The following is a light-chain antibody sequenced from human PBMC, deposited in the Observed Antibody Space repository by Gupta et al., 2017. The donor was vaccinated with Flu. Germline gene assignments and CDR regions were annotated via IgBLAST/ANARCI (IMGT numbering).Light chain of an antibody. CDR2: EAT. V-gene: IGLV2-14*02. CDR1: SSDVGNYNV. Sequence: QSALTQPASVSGSPGQSITISCTGTSSDVGNYNVVSWYQQHPGKAPKLIISEATNRASGVSDRFSGSKSGNTTSLTISGLQAEDEADYYCSSYTTGDTHVLGTGTKVTVL. CDR3: SSYTTGDTHV. J-gene: IGLJ1*01.